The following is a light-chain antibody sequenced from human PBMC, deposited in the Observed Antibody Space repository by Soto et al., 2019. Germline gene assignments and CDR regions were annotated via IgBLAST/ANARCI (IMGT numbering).Light chain of an antibody. CDR2: DVS. J-gene: IGLJ1*01. V-gene: IGLV2-14*01. Sequence: QSVLTQPASVSGSPGQSIAISCTGTSSDVGAYNYVSWYQQHPGKAPKLMIYDVSNRPSGVSNRFSGSKSDNTASLTISGLQAEDEADYYCSSYTSSSTYVFGSGTKLTV. CDR1: SSDVGAYNY. CDR3: SSYTSSSTYV.